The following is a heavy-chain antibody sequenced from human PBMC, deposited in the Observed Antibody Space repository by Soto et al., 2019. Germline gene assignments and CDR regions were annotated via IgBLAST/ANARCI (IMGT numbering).Heavy chain of an antibody. CDR3: AKDHFQGNGIYDAFDI. CDR1: GFTFSSYA. CDR2: IIGSGGNS. Sequence: GGSLRLSCAASGFTFSSYAMTWVRQAPGKGLEWVSTIIGSGGNSYYADSVKGRFTISRDNSKNMLFLQMNSLRADDTAVYYCAKDHFQGNGIYDAFDIWGQGTMVTVSS. J-gene: IGHJ3*02. V-gene: IGHV3-23*01. D-gene: IGHD1-20*01.